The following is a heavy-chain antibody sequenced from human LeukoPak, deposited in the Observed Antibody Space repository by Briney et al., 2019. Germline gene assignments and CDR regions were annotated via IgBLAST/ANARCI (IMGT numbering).Heavy chain of an antibody. D-gene: IGHD6-13*01. CDR3: ARGRAAAGSYYFDY. CDR2: ISASSTYI. V-gene: IGHV3-21*01. Sequence: PGGSLRLSCAASAFTFSTYSMNWVRQAPGKGLEWVSSISASSTYIYYADSVKGRFTISRDNAQNSLYLQMDSLRAEDTTVYYCARGRAAAGSYYFDYWGQGTLITVSS. J-gene: IGHJ4*02. CDR1: AFTFSTYS.